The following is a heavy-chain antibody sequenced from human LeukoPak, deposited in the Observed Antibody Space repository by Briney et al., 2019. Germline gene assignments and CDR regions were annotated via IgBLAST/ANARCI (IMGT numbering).Heavy chain of an antibody. CDR1: GGSITTSSYY. CDR2: IYYSGST. V-gene: IGHV4-39*01. D-gene: IGHD2/OR15-2a*01. CDR3: ARAFRARYFDL. J-gene: IGHJ2*01. Sequence: SETLSLTCTVSGGSITTSSYYCGWIRQPPGKGLEWIGIIYYSGSTYYNPSLKGRVTLAVGTSKTQFSLKLRSVTAADTAVYFCARAFRARYFDLWGRGTLVTVSS.